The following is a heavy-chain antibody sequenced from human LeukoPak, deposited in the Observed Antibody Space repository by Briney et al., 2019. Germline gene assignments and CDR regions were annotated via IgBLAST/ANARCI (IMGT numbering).Heavy chain of an antibody. J-gene: IGHJ4*02. CDR2: ISSSSSYI. D-gene: IGHD3-10*01. CDR3: ARDPITMVRGALFDY. V-gene: IGHV3-21*01. Sequence: GGSLRHSCAASGFTFRSYTMNWVRQAPGKGLEWVSSISSSSSYIYYADSVKGRFTISRDNAKNSLYLQMKSLRAEDTAVYYCARDPITMVRGALFDYWGQGTLVTVSS. CDR1: GFTFRSYT.